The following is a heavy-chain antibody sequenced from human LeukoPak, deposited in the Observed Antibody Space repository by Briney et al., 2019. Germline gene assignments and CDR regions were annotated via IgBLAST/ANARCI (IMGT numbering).Heavy chain of an antibody. CDR1: GFTVSSNY. CDR3: ARDFITGTRGAYFQH. D-gene: IGHD1/OR15-1a*01. V-gene: IGHV3-53*05. Sequence: PGGSLRLSCAASGFTVSSNYMSWVRQAPGKGPEWVSVIYSGGSTYYADSVKGRFTISRDNSKNTLYLQMNSLRAEDTAVYYCARDFITGTRGAYFQHWGQGTLVTVSS. J-gene: IGHJ1*01. CDR2: IYSGGST.